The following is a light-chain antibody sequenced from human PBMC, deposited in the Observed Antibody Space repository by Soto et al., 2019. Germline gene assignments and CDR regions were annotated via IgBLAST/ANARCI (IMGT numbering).Light chain of an antibody. V-gene: IGKV3D-11*01. CDR3: QQRSNWLYT. CDR1: QGVSSY. J-gene: IGKJ2*01. Sequence: EIVLTQSPATLSLSPGERATLSCRASQGVSSYLAWYQQKPGQAPRLLIYDASNRATGIPARFSGSGPGTDFTLTISSLEPEDFAVYYCQQRSNWLYTFGQGTKLEIK. CDR2: DAS.